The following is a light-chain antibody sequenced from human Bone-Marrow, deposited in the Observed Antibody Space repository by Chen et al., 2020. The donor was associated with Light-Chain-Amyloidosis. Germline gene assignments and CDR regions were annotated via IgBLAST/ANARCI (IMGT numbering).Light chain of an antibody. CDR2: EAK. CDR3: CSYAGRGKM. J-gene: IGLJ3*02. CDR1: SIDVGTYNL. Sequence: QSALTQPASVSGSPGQSITISCTGSSIDVGTYNLVSWYQHHPGKAPKLIIYEAKKRPSGVSNRFSGSRSGYTASLTISGLQAEDDADYYCCSYAGRGKMFGGGTKLTVL. V-gene: IGLV2-23*01.